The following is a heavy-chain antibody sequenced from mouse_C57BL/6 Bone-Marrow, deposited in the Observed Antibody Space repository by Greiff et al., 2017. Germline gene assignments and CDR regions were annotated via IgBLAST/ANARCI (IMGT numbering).Heavy chain of an antibody. D-gene: IGHD1-1*01. CDR3: TYYYGSSPYYYAMDD. CDR1: GFNIKDYY. CDR2: IDPEDGDT. J-gene: IGHJ4*01. V-gene: IGHV14-1*01. Sequence: VQLQQSGAELVRPGASVKLSCTASGFNIKDYYMHWVKQRPEQGLEWIGRIDPEDGDTEYAPKFQGKATMTADTSSNTAYLQLSSLTSEDTAVYYCTYYYGSSPYYYAMDDWGQGTAVTVTS.